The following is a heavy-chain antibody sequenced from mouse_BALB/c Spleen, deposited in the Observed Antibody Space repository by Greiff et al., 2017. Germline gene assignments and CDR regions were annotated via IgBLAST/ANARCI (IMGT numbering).Heavy chain of an antibody. CDR1: GFSLSTSGMG. J-gene: IGHJ3*01. Sequence: QVTLKVSGPGILQPSQTLSLTCSFSGFSLSTSGMGVGWIRQPSGKGLEWLAHIWWDDDKRYNPALKSRLTISKDTSSNQVFLKIASVDTADTATYYCARIIDSSGYTWFAYWGQGTLVTVSA. D-gene: IGHD3-2*01. V-gene: IGHV8-8*01. CDR3: ARIIDSSGYTWFAY. CDR2: IWWDDDK.